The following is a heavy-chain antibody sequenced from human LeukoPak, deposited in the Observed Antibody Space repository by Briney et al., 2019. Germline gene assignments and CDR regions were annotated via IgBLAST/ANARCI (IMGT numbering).Heavy chain of an antibody. CDR3: ARGTGYYGSSGFDP. Sequence: SETLSLTCTVSGGSISSGGYYWSWIRQPPGKGLEWIGEINHSGSTNYNPSLKSRVTISVDTSKNQFSLKLSSVTAADTAVYYCARGTGYYGSSGFDPWGQGTLVTVSS. CDR2: INHSGST. D-gene: IGHD3-10*01. J-gene: IGHJ5*02. CDR1: GGSISSGGYY. V-gene: IGHV4-39*07.